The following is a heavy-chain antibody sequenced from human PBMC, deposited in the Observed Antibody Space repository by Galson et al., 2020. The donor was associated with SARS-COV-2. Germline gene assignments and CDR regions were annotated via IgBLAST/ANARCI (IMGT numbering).Heavy chain of an antibody. J-gene: IGHJ4*02. CDR2: ISYDGTTK. Sequence: GGSLRLSCAASGFALSNSAMHWVRQAPGKGLEWVAIISYDGTTKYNSDSVKGRFTISRDISKNTLYLQMNSLRPEDTAVYYCASETDDHTSGWYDYWGQGARVSVSS. CDR1: GFALSNSA. D-gene: IGHD6-19*01. V-gene: IGHV3-30*04. CDR3: ASETDDHTSGWYDY.